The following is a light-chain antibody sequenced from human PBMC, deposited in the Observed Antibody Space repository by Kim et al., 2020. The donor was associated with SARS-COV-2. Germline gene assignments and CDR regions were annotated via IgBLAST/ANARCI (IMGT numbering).Light chain of an antibody. V-gene: IGKV3-20*01. CDR1: QSVGNNY. CDR2: GAS. CDR3: HQFGSTPWT. J-gene: IGKJ1*01. Sequence: EIVLTQSPGTLSLSPGERATLSCRASQSVGNNYLAWYQHKPGQAPRLLIYGASSRATGISDRFSGSGSGADFTLTISRLEPEDFAVYYCHQFGSTPWTFGQGTKVDIK.